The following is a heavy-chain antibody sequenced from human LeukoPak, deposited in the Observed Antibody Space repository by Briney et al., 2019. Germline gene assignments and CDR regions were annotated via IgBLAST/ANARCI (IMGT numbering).Heavy chain of an antibody. CDR1: GFTFRSYA. CDR2: INNSGDNT. V-gene: IGHV3-23*01. Sequence: GGSLRLSCTASGFTFRSYAMNWVRQAPGKGLEWVSVINNSGDNTFSDSVKGRFTISRDNSKNMLYLQMSSLRGEDTAVYYCARSLKWNLVAFDYSGQGTLLTVSS. CDR3: ARSLKWNLVAFDY. D-gene: IGHD1-1*01. J-gene: IGHJ4*02.